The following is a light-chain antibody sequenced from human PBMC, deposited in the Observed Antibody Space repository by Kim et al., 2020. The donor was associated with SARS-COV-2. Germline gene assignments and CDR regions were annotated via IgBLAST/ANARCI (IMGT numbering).Light chain of an antibody. CDR1: ALGDKY. CDR2: HHN. Sequence: VSPRQTASITCSGDALGDKYATWYQKKPGHSPVLVIYHHNKRPSGIPDRFSGSNSGNTATLIISDTQPVDEADYYCQAWGSSTGVFGTGTKVTVL. V-gene: IGLV3-1*01. J-gene: IGLJ1*01. CDR3: QAWGSSTGV.